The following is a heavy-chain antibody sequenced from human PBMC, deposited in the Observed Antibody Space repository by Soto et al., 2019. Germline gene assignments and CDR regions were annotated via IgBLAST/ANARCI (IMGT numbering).Heavy chain of an antibody. CDR2: IYYSGST. CDR3: ARLMGDSSGWYHYYYYMDV. J-gene: IGHJ6*03. V-gene: IGHV4-31*03. Sequence: TLSLTCTVSGGSISSGGYYWSWIRQHPGKGLEWIGYIYYSGSTYYNPSLKSRVTISVDTSKNQFSLKLSSVTAADTAVYYCARLMGDSSGWYHYYYYMDVWGKGTTVTVSS. CDR1: GGSISSGGYY. D-gene: IGHD6-19*01.